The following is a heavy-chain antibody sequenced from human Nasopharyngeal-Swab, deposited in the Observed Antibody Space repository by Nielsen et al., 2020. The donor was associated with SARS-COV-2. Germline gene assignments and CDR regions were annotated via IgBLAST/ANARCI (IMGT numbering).Heavy chain of an antibody. V-gene: IGHV3-21*01. CDR2: ISSSSSYI. CDR1: GFTFSTYD. D-gene: IGHD3-9*01. CDR3: ARGCVLTGPSCYYYGMDV. Sequence: GESLKISCAASGFTFSTYDMSWVRQVPGKGLEWVSSISSSSSYIYYADSLKGRFTISRDNAKNSLYLQMNSLRAEDTAVYYCARGCVLTGPSCYYYGMDVWGQGTTVTVSS. J-gene: IGHJ6*02.